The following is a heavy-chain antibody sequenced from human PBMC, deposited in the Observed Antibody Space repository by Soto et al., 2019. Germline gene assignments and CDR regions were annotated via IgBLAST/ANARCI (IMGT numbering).Heavy chain of an antibody. CDR1: GGSISSRSYS. CDR2: IYYRENT. CDR3: AKLAGYCSGNSCHGDYAMDV. J-gene: IGHJ6*02. D-gene: IGHD2-2*01. V-gene: IGHV4-39*01. Sequence: QLQLQESGPGLLKPSETLSLTCSVSGGSISSRSYSWGWIRQPPGKGLEWIGTIYYRENTYYNPSLRSRVTISVDTSKNQFSLKLSSVTAADTAVYYCAKLAGYCSGNSCHGDYAMDVWGQGTTVTVSS.